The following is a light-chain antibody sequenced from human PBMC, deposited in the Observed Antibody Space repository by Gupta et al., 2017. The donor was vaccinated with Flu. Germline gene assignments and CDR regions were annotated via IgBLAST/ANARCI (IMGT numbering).Light chain of an antibody. CDR2: SNN. V-gene: IGLV1-44*01. J-gene: IGLJ3*02. CDR3: AAWDDSLNGRV. Sequence: SVLTQLPTASASPWHRFTISCSGSSSNIASNTVNWYQQLPGTAPKLLIYSNNQRPSGVPDRFSGSKSGTSASLAISGLQSEDEADYYCAAWDDSLNGRVFGGGTKLTVL. CDR1: SSNIASNT.